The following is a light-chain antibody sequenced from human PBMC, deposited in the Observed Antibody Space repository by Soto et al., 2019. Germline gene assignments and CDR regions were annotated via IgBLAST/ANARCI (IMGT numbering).Light chain of an antibody. Sequence: QPVLTQPPSASGTPGQRFTISCSGSSSNIGSNYVYWYQQLPGTAPKLLIYSNNQRPSGVPDRFSGSKSGTSASLAISGLRSEDEADYYCAAWDDSLSVLFGGGTKLTVL. CDR2: SNN. V-gene: IGLV1-47*02. CDR3: AAWDDSLSVL. J-gene: IGLJ2*01. CDR1: SSNIGSNY.